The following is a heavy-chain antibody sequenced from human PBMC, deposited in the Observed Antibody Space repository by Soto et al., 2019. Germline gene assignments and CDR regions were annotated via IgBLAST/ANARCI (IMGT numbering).Heavy chain of an antibody. CDR3: ARGPRYSSSYWFDP. CDR2: IIPIFGTA. Sequence: SVKPCWNSLVGTLSGYAITLVRQAPGQGLEWMGGIIPIFGTANYAQRFQGRVTITADKSTSTAYMELSSLRSEDTAVYYCARGPRYSSSYWFDPWGQGTLVTVSS. D-gene: IGHD6-13*01. J-gene: IGHJ5*02. V-gene: IGHV1-69*06. CDR1: VGTLSGYA.